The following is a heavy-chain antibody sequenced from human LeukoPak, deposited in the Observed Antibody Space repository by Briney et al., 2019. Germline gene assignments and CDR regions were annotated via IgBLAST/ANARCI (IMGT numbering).Heavy chain of an antibody. J-gene: IGHJ4*02. V-gene: IGHV3-66*01. CDR2: IYTGGTT. Sequence: GGSLRLSCAASGFTVTSNHMNWVRQAPGKGLEWVSIIYTGGTTHYADSLKDRFTISRDDSINTLYLHMNSLRAEDTAVYYCARDSSSYYFDYWGQGTLVTVSS. D-gene: IGHD6-6*01. CDR1: GFTVTSNH. CDR3: ARDSSSYYFDY.